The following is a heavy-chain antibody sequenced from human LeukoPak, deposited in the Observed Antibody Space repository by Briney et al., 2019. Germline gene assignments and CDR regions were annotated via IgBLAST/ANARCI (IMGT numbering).Heavy chain of an antibody. Sequence: PGRSLRLSRAASGFTVSSNYMNWVRQAPGKGLEWVSAIYNDGSTYFADSVKGRFTISRDNSKNTLYLQMNSLRAEDTAVYYCARDFGGGTSTNYYYYGLDVWGQGTTVTVSS. D-gene: IGHD2-2*01. CDR3: ARDFGGGTSTNYYYYGLDV. V-gene: IGHV3-53*01. CDR2: IYNDGST. CDR1: GFTVSSNY. J-gene: IGHJ6*02.